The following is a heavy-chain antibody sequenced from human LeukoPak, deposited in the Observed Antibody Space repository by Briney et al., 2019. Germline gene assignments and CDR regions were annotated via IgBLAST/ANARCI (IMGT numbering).Heavy chain of an antibody. CDR2: SSSGGATI. Sequence: GGSLRLSCAASGFSLSDYHMSWIRQAPGKGLECVSYSSSGGATIYYADSVKGRFTISRDNSKNTLYLQMNSLRAEDTAVYYCARGGAYYDFWSYYFDYWGQGTLVTVSS. CDR3: ARGGAYYDFWSYYFDY. J-gene: IGHJ4*02. CDR1: GFSLSDYH. D-gene: IGHD3-3*01. V-gene: IGHV3-11*01.